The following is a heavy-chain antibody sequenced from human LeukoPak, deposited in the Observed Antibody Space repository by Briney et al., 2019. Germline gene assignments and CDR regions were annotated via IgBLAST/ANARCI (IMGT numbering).Heavy chain of an antibody. D-gene: IGHD3-10*01. CDR3: ARLELLWFGELPFDP. CDR1: GGSFSGYY. J-gene: IGHJ5*02. Sequence: SETLSLTCAVYGGSFSGYYWSWIRQPPGKGLEWIGEINHSGSTNYNPSLKSRVTISVDTSKNQFSLKLSSVTAADTAVYYCARLELLWFGELPFDPWGQGTLVTVSS. CDR2: INHSGST. V-gene: IGHV4-34*01.